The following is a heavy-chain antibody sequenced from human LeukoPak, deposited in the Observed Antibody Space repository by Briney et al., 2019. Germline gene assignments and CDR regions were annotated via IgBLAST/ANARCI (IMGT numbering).Heavy chain of an antibody. Sequence: GASVKVSCKASGYTFTDYYMHWVRQAPGQGLEWMGWINPNSGGTNFAQKFQGRVTMTRDTSISTAYMELSRLRSDDTAVYYCARDRLIGPPNYRGQGTLVTVSS. V-gene: IGHV1-2*02. CDR1: GYTFTDYY. J-gene: IGHJ4*02. CDR2: INPNSGGT. CDR3: ARDRLIGPPNY. D-gene: IGHD3-16*01.